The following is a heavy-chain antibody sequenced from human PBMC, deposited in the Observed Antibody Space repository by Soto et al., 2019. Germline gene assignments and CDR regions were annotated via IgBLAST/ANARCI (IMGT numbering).Heavy chain of an antibody. CDR3: ARIYYDSSGLGAFDI. Sequence: IRSYYWIFKQKTPGQGLEWIGYISCSGSTNYNPSIKSRVTISVDTSKNKFSLKLSSVTAADTAVYYCARIYYDSSGLGAFDIWGHGTMVTVSS. V-gene: IGHV4-59*01. J-gene: IGHJ3*02. D-gene: IGHD3-22*01. CDR1: IRSYY. CDR2: ISCSGST.